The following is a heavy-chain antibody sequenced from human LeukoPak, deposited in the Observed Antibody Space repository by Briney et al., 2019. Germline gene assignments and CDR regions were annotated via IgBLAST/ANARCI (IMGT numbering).Heavy chain of an antibody. Sequence: ASVKVSCKASGYTFTGYYMHWVRQAPGQGLEWMGWINPNSGGTNYAQKFQGRVTMTRDTSISTAYMELSRLRSDDTAVYYCARGWGSSFYYYYMDVWGKGTTVTVSS. CDR2: INPNSGGT. V-gene: IGHV1-2*02. CDR1: GYTFTGYY. J-gene: IGHJ6*03. D-gene: IGHD6-13*01. CDR3: ARGWGSSFYYYYMDV.